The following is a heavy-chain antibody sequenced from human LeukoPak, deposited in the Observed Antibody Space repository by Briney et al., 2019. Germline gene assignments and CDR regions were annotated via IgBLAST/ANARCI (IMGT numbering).Heavy chain of an antibody. V-gene: IGHV4-59*01. CDR1: GGSISPYF. D-gene: IGHD3-10*01. J-gene: IGHJ5*02. CDR2: ISYTGST. CDR3: ARDDYRGVTNFDP. Sequence: SETLSLTCTVSGGSISPYFWGWIRQPPGKGLEWIGYISYTGSTNYNPSLKSRVTISVDTSKNQFSLQLTSVTAADMAVYYCARDDYRGVTNFDPWGQGTLVTVSS.